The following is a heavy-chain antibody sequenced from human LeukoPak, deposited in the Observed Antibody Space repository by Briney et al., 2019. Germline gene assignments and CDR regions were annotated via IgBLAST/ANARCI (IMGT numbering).Heavy chain of an antibody. V-gene: IGHV3-66*01. J-gene: IGHJ4*02. CDR1: GFTVSTNY. D-gene: IGHD5-12*01. CDR2: IYSGGST. Sequence: PGGSLRLSCAASGFTVSTNYMGWVRQAPGKELEWVSVIYSGGSTHYADSVKGRFIISRDNSKNTLYLQMNSLSVEDTAVYYCARGRDSGYEFGYWGQGSLVTVSS. CDR3: ARGRDSGYEFGY.